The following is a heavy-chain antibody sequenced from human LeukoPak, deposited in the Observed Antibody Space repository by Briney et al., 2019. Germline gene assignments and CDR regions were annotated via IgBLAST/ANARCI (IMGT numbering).Heavy chain of an antibody. V-gene: IGHV4-4*07. CDR3: ARENSGSYREFDY. Sequence: SETLSLTCTVAGGSISSYYWSWIRQPAGKGLEWIGRIYTSGSTNYNASLKSRVSMSVDTSKNQFSLKLSSVTAADTAVFYCARENSGSYREFDYWGQGTLVTVSS. CDR2: IYTSGST. CDR1: GGSISSYY. D-gene: IGHD1-26*01. J-gene: IGHJ4*02.